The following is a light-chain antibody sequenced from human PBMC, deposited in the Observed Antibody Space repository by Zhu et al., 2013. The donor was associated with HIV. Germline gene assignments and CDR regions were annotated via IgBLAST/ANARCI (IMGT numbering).Light chain of an antibody. CDR2: EVS. Sequence: QSALTQPASVSGSPGQSITISCTGSSNDVGGYNYVSWYQQHPGKAPKLILYEVSNRPSGVSNRFSVSKSGNTASLTISGLQAEDEADYYCSSYTSSSTLVFGTGTTVTVL. J-gene: IGLJ1*01. CDR1: SNDVGGYNY. CDR3: SSYTSSSTLV. V-gene: IGLV2-14*01.